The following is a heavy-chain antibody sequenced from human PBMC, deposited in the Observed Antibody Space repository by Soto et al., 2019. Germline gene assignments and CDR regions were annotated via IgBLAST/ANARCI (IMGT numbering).Heavy chain of an antibody. CDR2: MNPNSGNT. CDR3: ARRLRGIAAADYGMDV. CDR1: GYTFTSYD. Sequence: ASVKVSCKASGYTFTSYDINWVRQATGQGLEWMGWMNPNSGNTGYAQKFQGRVTVTRNTSISTAYMELSSLRSEDTAVYYCARRLRGIAAADYGMDVWGQGTTVTVSS. V-gene: IGHV1-8*01. D-gene: IGHD6-13*01. J-gene: IGHJ6*02.